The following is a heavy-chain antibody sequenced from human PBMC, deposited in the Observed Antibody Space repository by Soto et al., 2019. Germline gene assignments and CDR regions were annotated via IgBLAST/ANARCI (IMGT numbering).Heavy chain of an antibody. CDR3: ARVMVAAAGFDY. CDR1: GFTFSSYG. V-gene: IGHV3-33*01. D-gene: IGHD6-13*01. J-gene: IGHJ4*02. CDR2: IWYDGSNK. Sequence: QVQLVESGGGVVQPGRSLRLSCAASGFTFSSYGMHWVRQAPGKRLEWVAVIWYDGSNKYYADSVKGRFTISRDNSKNTLYLQMNSLRAEDTAVYYCARVMVAAAGFDYWGQGTLVTVSS.